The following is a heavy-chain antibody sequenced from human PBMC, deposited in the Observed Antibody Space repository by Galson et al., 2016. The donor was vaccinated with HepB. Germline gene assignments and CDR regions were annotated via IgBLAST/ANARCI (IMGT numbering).Heavy chain of an antibody. Sequence: SLRLSCAASGFTFSKYPMHWVRQAPGKGLEWVALISYEGKNQYYAASVKGRFTISRDNYKNTLFMEMNTLISDDTAVYFCVLSGVRGYELLFDLWGQGTLVTVSS. CDR1: GFTFSKYP. J-gene: IGHJ5*02. CDR3: VLSGVRGYELLFDL. CDR2: ISYEGKNQ. V-gene: IGHV3-30*04. D-gene: IGHD5-12*01.